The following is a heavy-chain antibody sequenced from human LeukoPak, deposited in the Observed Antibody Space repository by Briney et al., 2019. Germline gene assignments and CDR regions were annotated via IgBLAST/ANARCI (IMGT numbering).Heavy chain of an antibody. V-gene: IGHV1-69*13. D-gene: IGHD3-22*01. CDR1: GGTFSSYA. CDR3: ARVVVKYYYDSSGLGAFDI. Sequence: AASVKVSCKASGGTFSSYAISWVRQAPGQGLEWMGGIIPIFGTANYAQKFQGRVTITADESTSTAYMELSSLRSEDTAVYYCARVVVKYYYDSSGLGAFDIWGQGTMVTVSS. CDR2: IIPIFGTA. J-gene: IGHJ3*02.